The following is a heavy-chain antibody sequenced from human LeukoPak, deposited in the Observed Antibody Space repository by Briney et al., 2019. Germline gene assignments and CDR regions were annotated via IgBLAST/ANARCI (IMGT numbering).Heavy chain of an antibody. CDR3: AKEVDCPSDCLFFHS. Sequence: GGSLTLSCAASGFTFDRFTIHCVRQTPGKGLEWVSLINRRGHKFYADSVKGRFTISRDNSRNSVFLQMNSLRPEDTALYHCAKEVDCPSDCLFFHSWGQGTLVTVSS. CDR2: INRRGHK. V-gene: IGHV3-43*01. D-gene: IGHD2-21*02. CDR1: GFTFDRFT. J-gene: IGHJ4*02.